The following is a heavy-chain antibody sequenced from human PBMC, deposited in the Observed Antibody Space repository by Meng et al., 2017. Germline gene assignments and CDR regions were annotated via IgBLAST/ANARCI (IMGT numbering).Heavy chain of an antibody. J-gene: IGHJ4*02. CDR1: GFTFSSYS. V-gene: IGHV3-21*01. D-gene: IGHD3-10*01. CDR2: ISSSSSYI. CDR3: ARIDAYYYGSGSSDY. Sequence: GESLKISCAASGFTFSSYSMNWVCQAPGKGLEWVSSISSSSSYIYYADSVKGRFTISRDNAKSSLYLQMNSLRAEDTAVYYCARIDAYYYGSGSSDYWGQGTLVTVSS.